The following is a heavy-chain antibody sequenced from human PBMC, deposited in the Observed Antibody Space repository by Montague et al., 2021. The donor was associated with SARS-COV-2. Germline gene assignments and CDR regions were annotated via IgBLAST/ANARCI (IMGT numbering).Heavy chain of an antibody. CDR3: ARGYGPHF. D-gene: IGHD3-10*01. V-gene: IGHV3-7*01. J-gene: IGHJ4*02. CDR2: IKSDASEK. CDR1: GFTFSTEW. Sequence: SLRLSCAASGFTFSTEWMSWARQAPGKGLEWVANIKSDASEKNYVDSVKGRFTMSRDNAKNSIYLQMNSPRAEDTAVYYCARGYGPHFWGQGTLVTVSS.